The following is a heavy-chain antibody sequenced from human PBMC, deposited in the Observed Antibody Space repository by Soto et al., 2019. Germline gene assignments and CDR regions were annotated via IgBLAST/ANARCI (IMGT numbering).Heavy chain of an antibody. V-gene: IGHV1-18*01. Sequence: QIQLVQSGGEVERPGASVTVSCEASGYIFTTYGLSWVRQTPAHGLEWMGWISTDSGYTQYSQLLQGRVTMTRDTSTHTAYMELRDLTFDDTGIYYCARDRPPGSLYGMDAWGQGTAVTVSS. CDR1: GYIFTTYG. CDR3: ARDRPPGSLYGMDA. CDR2: ISTDSGYT. J-gene: IGHJ6*02.